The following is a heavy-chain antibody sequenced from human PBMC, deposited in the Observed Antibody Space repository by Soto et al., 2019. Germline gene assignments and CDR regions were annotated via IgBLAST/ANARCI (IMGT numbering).Heavy chain of an antibody. V-gene: IGHV3-23*01. CDR3: AKVERYYYESRGYDSTPLF. D-gene: IGHD3-22*01. J-gene: IGHJ4*02. CDR1: GFTLSSYA. Sequence: EVQLLESGGGLVQPGGSLRLSCAASGFTLSSYAMSWVRQAPGKGLEWVSAISGSGGTTDYADSVKGRFTISRDTPKNPLYLQMNSLRAEDTAVYYCAKVERYYYESRGYDSTPLFWGQGTLVTVSS. CDR2: ISGSGGTT.